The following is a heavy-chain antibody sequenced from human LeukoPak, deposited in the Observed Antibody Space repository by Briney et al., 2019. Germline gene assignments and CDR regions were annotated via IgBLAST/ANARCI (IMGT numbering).Heavy chain of an antibody. CDR3: VRDNPRCCGVVPANIDDY. D-gene: IGHD2-15*01. CDR1: GFTISRDS. Sequence: GGSLRLSCAASGFTISRDSMNWVRQAPGKGLEWISYISYDSAIKYYADSVRGRFTISRDNAKNSLYLQMHSLSAEDAAVYYCVRDNPRCCGVVPANIDDYWGQGTLVTVSS. CDR2: ISYDSAIK. V-gene: IGHV3-48*01. J-gene: IGHJ4*02.